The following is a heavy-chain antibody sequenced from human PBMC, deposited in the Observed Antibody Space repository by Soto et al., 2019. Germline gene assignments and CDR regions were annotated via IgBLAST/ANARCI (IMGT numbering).Heavy chain of an antibody. Sequence: EVQLLESGGGLVQPGGSLRLSCAASGFTFSSYAMSWVRQAPGKGLEWVSAISGSGGSTYYADSVKGRFTISRDNSKNTLYLQMNSLRAEDTAVHYCAKGYRAFGVVTHFDYWGQGTLVTVSS. CDR2: ISGSGGST. CDR3: AKGYRAFGVVTHFDY. CDR1: GFTFSSYA. J-gene: IGHJ4*02. D-gene: IGHD3-3*01. V-gene: IGHV3-23*01.